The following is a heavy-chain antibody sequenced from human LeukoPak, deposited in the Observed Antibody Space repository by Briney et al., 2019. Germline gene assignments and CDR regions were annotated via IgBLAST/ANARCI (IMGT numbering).Heavy chain of an antibody. CDR2: MNPNSGNT. CDR3: ARGLNTIFGVVKSRDWFDP. D-gene: IGHD3-3*01. Sequence: ASVKVSCKASGYTFTSYDINWVRQATGQGLEWMGWMNPNSGNTGYAQKFQGRVTMTRNTSISTAYMELGSLRSEDTAVYYCARGLNTIFGVVKSRDWFDPWGQGTLVTVSS. V-gene: IGHV1-8*01. J-gene: IGHJ5*02. CDR1: GYTFTSYD.